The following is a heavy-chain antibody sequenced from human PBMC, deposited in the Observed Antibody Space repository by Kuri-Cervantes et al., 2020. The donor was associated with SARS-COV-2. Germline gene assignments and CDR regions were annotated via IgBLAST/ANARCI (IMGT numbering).Heavy chain of an antibody. Sequence: GGSLRLSCAASGFTFSSYSMNWVRQAPGKGLEWVSSIRSSSSYIYYADSVKGRFTISRDNAKNSLYLQMNSLRAEDTAVYYCARDIGGFDYWGQGTLVTVSS. CDR1: GFTFSSYS. CDR2: IRSSSSYI. J-gene: IGHJ4*02. V-gene: IGHV3-21*01. CDR3: ARDIGGFDY. D-gene: IGHD3-10*01.